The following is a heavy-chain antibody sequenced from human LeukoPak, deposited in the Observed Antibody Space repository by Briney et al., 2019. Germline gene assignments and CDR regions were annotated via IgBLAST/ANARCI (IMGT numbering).Heavy chain of an antibody. J-gene: IGHJ3*02. CDR1: GFTIGKSD. D-gene: IGHD3-22*01. CDR3: ARVGRAEDYYDSSGSDAFDI. CDR2: VCTGGRT. Sequence: GGSLRLSCATSGFTIGKSDMAWVRQAPGKGLEWVSIVCTGGRTFHADSVKGRFTISRDNSKNTLYLQMDSLRAEDTAVYYCARVGRAEDYYDSSGSDAFDIWGQGTMVTVSS. V-gene: IGHV3-53*05.